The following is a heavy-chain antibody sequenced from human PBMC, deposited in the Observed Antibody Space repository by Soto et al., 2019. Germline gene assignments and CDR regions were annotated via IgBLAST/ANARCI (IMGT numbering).Heavy chain of an antibody. J-gene: IGHJ4*02. D-gene: IGHD3-3*01. Sequence: NPSATLSLTCTVSGVSISNYFCNWIRQPAGKGLEWIGRIDNSGSTNYNPSLKSRITMSADTSRNQFSLKLNSVTAADTAVYYCAREGQDFWSGPFDYWGQGALVTVSS. V-gene: IGHV4-4*07. CDR1: GVSISNYF. CDR2: IDNSGST. CDR3: AREGQDFWSGPFDY.